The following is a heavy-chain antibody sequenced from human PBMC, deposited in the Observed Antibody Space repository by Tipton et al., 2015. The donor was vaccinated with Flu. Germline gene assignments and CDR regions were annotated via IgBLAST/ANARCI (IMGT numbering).Heavy chain of an antibody. CDR1: GGSISSGSYY. V-gene: IGHV4-61*02. CDR3: ARDRPNYYYYGMDV. Sequence: LRLSCTVSGGSISSGSYYWSWIRQPAGKGLEWIGRIYTSGSTNYNPSLKSRVTISVDTSKNQFSLKLSSVTAADTAAYYCARDRPNYYYYGMDVWGQGTTVTVSS. CDR2: IYTSGST. J-gene: IGHJ6*02.